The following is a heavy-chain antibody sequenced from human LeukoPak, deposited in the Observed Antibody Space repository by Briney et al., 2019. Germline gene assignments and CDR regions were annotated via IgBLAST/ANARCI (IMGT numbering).Heavy chain of an antibody. J-gene: IGHJ1*01. CDR2: VNRDGSET. CDR3: AQQVGYCSSGNCYFTY. Sequence: GGSLRLSCAASGFALSSHWMTWVRQVPGRGPEWVANVNRDGSETYYLDSVKGRFTISKDNSKNTLYLQMNSLRAEDTAVYYCAQQVGYCSSGNCYFTYWGQGTLVTVSS. V-gene: IGHV3-7*03. D-gene: IGHD2-15*01. CDR1: GFALSSHW.